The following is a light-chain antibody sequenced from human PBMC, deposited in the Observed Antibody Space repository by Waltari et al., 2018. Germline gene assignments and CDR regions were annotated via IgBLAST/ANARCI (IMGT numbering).Light chain of an antibody. CDR2: DVS. J-gene: IGLJ1*01. V-gene: IGLV2-14*03. Sequence: QSALTQPASVSGSPGQSISIFCTGTSSAVGGYAYVSCYQQHPGKAPKLMIYDVSARPSGVSNRFSGSKSGNTASLTISGLQAEDEADYYCGSYTSSSTLVFGTGTKVTVL. CDR1: SSAVGGYAY. CDR3: GSYTSSSTLV.